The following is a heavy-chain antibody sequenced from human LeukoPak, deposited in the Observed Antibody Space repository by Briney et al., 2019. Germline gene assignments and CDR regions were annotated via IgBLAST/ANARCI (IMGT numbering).Heavy chain of an antibody. CDR2: INHSGST. CDR1: GGSFSGYY. CDR3: ASRNYDFWSGYLFLHKNNPPYYFDY. J-gene: IGHJ4*02. D-gene: IGHD3-3*01. V-gene: IGHV4-34*01. Sequence: SETLSLTCAVYGGSFSGYYWSWIRQPPGKGLEWIGEINHSGSTNYNPSLKSRVTISVDTSKNQFSLKLSSVTAADTAVYYCASRNYDFWSGYLFLHKNNPPYYFDYGGQGTLVTVSS.